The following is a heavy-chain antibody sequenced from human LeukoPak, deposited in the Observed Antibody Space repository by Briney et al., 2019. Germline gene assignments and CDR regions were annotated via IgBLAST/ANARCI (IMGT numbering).Heavy chain of an antibody. CDR2: IAYTGTI. J-gene: IGHJ4*02. Sequence: PGGSLRLSCTASGFSFSSYSMNWVHQAPGKGLEWVAYIAYTGTIHYADSVRGRFAISRDNAKSSLFLQLNSLRAEDTAVYYCARDPHSLDYWGQGNLVTVSS. CDR3: ARDPHSLDY. V-gene: IGHV3-48*01. CDR1: GFSFSSYS.